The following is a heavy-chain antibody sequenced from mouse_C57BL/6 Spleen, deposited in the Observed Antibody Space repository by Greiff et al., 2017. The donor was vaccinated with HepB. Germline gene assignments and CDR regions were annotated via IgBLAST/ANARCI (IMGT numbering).Heavy chain of an antibody. J-gene: IGHJ1*03. CDR1: GYAFSSSW. Sequence: VQRVESGPELVKPGASVKISCKASGYAFSSSWMNWVKQRPGKGLEWIGRIYPGDGDTNYNGKFKGKATLTADKSSSTAYMQLSSLTSEDSAVYFCAREFITTVVGYFDVWGTGTTVTVSS. CDR2: IYPGDGDT. D-gene: IGHD1-1*01. V-gene: IGHV1-82*01. CDR3: AREFITTVVGYFDV.